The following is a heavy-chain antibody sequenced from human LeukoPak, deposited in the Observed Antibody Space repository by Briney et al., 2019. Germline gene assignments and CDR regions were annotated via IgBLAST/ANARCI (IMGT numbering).Heavy chain of an antibody. CDR3: ARDWGHSSGYRNWFDP. Sequence: GGSLRLSCAASGFTFSSFAMIWARQAPGKGLEWVSVIYIDGSTYYADSVKGRFTISRDNSKNTLYLQMNSLRAEDTAVYYCARDWGHSSGYRNWFDPWGQGTLVTVSS. D-gene: IGHD3-22*01. CDR1: GFTFSSFA. V-gene: IGHV3-53*01. CDR2: IYIDGST. J-gene: IGHJ5*02.